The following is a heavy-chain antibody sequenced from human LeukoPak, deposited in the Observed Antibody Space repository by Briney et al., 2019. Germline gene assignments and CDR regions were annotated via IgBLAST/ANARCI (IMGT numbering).Heavy chain of an antibody. Sequence: PGGSLRISCAASGFAFSSYSMNWVRQAPGXGLEWIGEINHSGSTXYNPSLKSRVTISVDTSKNQFSLKLSSVTAADTAVYYCARGTGGRFRPYYYGSGSPKGDAFDIWGQGTMVTVSS. CDR3: ARGTGGRFRPYYYGSGSPKGDAFDI. V-gene: IGHV4-34*01. CDR1: GFAFSSYS. D-gene: IGHD3-10*01. CDR2: INHSGST. J-gene: IGHJ3*02.